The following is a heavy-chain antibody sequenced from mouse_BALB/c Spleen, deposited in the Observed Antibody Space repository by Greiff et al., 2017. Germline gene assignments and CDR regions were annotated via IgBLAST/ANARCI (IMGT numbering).Heavy chain of an antibody. CDR2: INPSTGYT. J-gene: IGHJ3*01. CDR1: GYTFTSYW. Sequence: QVQLKESGAELAKPGASVKMSCKASGYTFTSYWMHWVKQRPGQGLEWIGYINPSTGYTEYNQKFKDKATLTADKSSSTAYMQLSSLTSEDSAVYYCAHSTMITWFAYWGQGTLVTVSA. CDR3: AHSTMITWFAY. V-gene: IGHV1-7*01. D-gene: IGHD2-4*01.